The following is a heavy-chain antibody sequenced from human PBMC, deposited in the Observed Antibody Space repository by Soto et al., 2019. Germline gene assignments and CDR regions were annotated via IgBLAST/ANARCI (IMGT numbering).Heavy chain of an antibody. CDR3: ATDSYFPIGYYYGMDV. J-gene: IGHJ6*02. CDR2: ISYDGSNK. CDR1: GFTFSSYG. Sequence: GGSLRLSCAASGFTFSSYGMHWVRQAPGKGLEWVAVISYDGSNKYYADSVKGRFTISRDNSKNTLYLQMNSLRAEDTAVYYCATDSYFPIGYYYGMDVWGQGTTVTVSS. V-gene: IGHV3-30*03. D-gene: IGHD2-21*01.